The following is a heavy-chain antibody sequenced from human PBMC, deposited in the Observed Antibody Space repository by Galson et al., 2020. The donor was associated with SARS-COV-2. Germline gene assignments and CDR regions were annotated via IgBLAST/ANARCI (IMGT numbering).Heavy chain of an antibody. Sequence: GGSLRLSCVGSGFIFNNFGMNWVRQGPGKGLEWVSGISGGGGTTYYADSVKGRFTISRDNSKSTLYLQMNSRRPEDTAVYYCAGLGANILWGQGTLVTVSS. CDR1: GFIFNNFG. D-gene: IGHD1-26*01. CDR3: AGLGANIL. J-gene: IGHJ4*02. V-gene: IGHV3-23*01. CDR2: ISGGGGTT.